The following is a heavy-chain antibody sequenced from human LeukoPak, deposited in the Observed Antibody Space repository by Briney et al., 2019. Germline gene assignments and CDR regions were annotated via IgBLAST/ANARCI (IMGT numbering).Heavy chain of an antibody. CDR1: GGTFSSYA. CDR3: ARVGCSSTSCYFTYNWFDP. J-gene: IGHJ5*02. V-gene: IGHV1-69*13. Sequence: SVTVSCKASGGTFSSYAISWVRQAPGQGLEWMGGIIPIFGTANYAQKFQGRVTITADESTSTASMELSSLRSEDTAVYYCARVGCSSTSCYFTYNWFDPWGQGTLVTVSS. CDR2: IIPIFGTA. D-gene: IGHD2-2*01.